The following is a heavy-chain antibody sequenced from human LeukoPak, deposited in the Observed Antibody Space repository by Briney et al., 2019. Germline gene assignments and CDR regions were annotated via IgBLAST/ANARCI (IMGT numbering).Heavy chain of an antibody. V-gene: IGHV3-7*01. CDR2: IKEDGSEK. J-gene: IGHJ4*02. CDR1: GFTFSSYE. CDR3: AKSGRNDDSAYYFADN. D-gene: IGHD3-22*01. Sequence: PGGSLRLSCAASGFTFSSYEMNWVRQAPGKGLEWVANIKEDGSEKYYVDSVKGRFTVSRDNAKNSLSLQMNSLRADDTAVYYCAKSGRNDDSAYYFADNWGQGTLVTVSS.